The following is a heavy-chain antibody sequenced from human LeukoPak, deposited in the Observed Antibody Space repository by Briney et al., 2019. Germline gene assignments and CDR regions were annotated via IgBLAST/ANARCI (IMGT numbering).Heavy chain of an antibody. Sequence: PSETLSLTCTVSGGSISSYYWSWIRQPPGKGLEWIGYIYYSGSTNYNPSHKSRVTISVDTSKNQFSLKLSSVTAADTAVYYCARNGQLVKYYFDYWGQGTLVTVSS. V-gene: IGHV4-59*01. D-gene: IGHD6-13*01. CDR1: GGSISSYY. CDR3: ARNGQLVKYYFDY. CDR2: IYYSGST. J-gene: IGHJ4*02.